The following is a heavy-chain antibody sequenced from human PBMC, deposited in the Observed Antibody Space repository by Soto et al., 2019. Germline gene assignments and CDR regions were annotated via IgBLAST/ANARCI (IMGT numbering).Heavy chain of an antibody. V-gene: IGHV3-23*01. CDR1: GFTFSNCA. CDR2: ISGSGAST. J-gene: IGHJ5*02. Sequence: EVQLLESGGGLVQPGGSLRLSCAASGFTFSNCAMSWVRQAPGKGLEWVSGISGSGASTYYADSVKGRFTISRDNSKNSLFLQLNSLRAEDTAIYYCAKEDRAETTILNNWFDPWGQGTLVTVSS. D-gene: IGHD4-17*01. CDR3: AKEDRAETTILNNWFDP.